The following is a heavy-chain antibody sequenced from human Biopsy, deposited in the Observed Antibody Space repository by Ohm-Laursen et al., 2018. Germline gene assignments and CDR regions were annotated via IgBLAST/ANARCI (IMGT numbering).Heavy chain of an antibody. J-gene: IGHJ6*02. CDR3: ARAYYYGAGSFYSPWMEV. CDR2: IFYSGTT. V-gene: IGHV4-61*08. Sequence: SETLSLTCTVSGASVNTFDFYWAWIRQPPGKGLEWIGYIFYSGTTKSNPSLQRRVRLSLDTANNQFSLTLRSVSAADTATYYCARAYYYGAGSFYSPWMEVWGQGTTVSVS. D-gene: IGHD3-10*01. CDR1: GASVNTFDFY.